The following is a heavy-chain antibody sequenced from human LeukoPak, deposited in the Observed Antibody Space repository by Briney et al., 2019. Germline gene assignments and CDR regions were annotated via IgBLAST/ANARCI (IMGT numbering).Heavy chain of an antibody. CDR1: GFTFSGYA. Sequence: GGSLRLSCVASGFTFSGYAMSWVRQAPGKGLEWVSTLSGSGGSAYYADSVKGRFTISRDNYKNTLYLQMNSLRAEDTALYYCAREKDSGYYYFDYWGQGTLVTVSS. V-gene: IGHV3-23*01. J-gene: IGHJ4*02. CDR3: AREKDSGYYYFDY. CDR2: LSGSGGSA. D-gene: IGHD3-22*01.